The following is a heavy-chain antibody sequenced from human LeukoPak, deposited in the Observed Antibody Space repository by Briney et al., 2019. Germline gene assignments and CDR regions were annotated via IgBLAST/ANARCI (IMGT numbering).Heavy chain of an antibody. Sequence: ASVKVSCKASGYTFTSYAMHWVRQAPGQRLEWMGWTNAGNGNTKYSQKFQGRVTITRDTSASTAYMELSSLRSEDTAVYYCARDNDSSGNYYFDYWGQGTLVTVSS. J-gene: IGHJ4*02. CDR2: TNAGNGNT. D-gene: IGHD3-22*01. CDR3: ARDNDSSGNYYFDY. CDR1: GYTFTSYA. V-gene: IGHV1-3*01.